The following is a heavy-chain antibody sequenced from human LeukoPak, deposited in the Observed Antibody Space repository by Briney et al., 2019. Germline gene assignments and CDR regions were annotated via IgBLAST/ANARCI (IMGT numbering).Heavy chain of an antibody. V-gene: IGHV3-74*01. D-gene: IGHD3-10*01. CDR1: ESTSIGNG. CDR2: INSDGSTT. CDR3: SSQIWLGELFAHY. J-gene: IGHJ4*02. Sequence: GGPLRSPFPPPESTSIGNGCNWSAQPQGRGRCGSPRINSDGSTTNYADSVKGRFTTSRDNAKNTLYLQMNSLRAEDTAVYYCSSQIWLGELFAHYWGQGTLVTVSS.